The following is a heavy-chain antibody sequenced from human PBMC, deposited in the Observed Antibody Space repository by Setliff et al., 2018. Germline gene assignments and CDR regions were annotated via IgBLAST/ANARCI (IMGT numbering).Heavy chain of an antibody. CDR3: ARINFYVSSGYYYAPDY. CDR2: INNYSFKT. V-gene: IGHV1-18*01. Sequence: ASVKVSCKTSGYTFTNYGITWVRQAPGQGLEWMGWINNYSFKTSYPQKFLGRVTVTTDTSTGTAYMEPGSLTSDDTAIYYCARINFYVSSGYYYAPDYWGPGTLVTVSS. J-gene: IGHJ4*02. D-gene: IGHD3-22*01. CDR1: GYTFTNYG.